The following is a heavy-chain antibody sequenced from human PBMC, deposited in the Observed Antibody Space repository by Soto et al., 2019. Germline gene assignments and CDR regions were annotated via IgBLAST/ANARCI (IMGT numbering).Heavy chain of an antibody. CDR2: INGDGSSS. Sequence: GGSLRLSCAASGFTFSNYWMHWVRQAPGKGLVWVSRINGDGSSSSYAPSVKGRFTVSRDNAKNTLYLQMNTLRAEDTAVYYCARYRGSYPRDYYYYGVDVWGQGTTVTVSS. CDR3: ARYRGSYPRDYYYYGVDV. V-gene: IGHV3-74*01. J-gene: IGHJ6*02. CDR1: GFTFSNYW. D-gene: IGHD1-26*01.